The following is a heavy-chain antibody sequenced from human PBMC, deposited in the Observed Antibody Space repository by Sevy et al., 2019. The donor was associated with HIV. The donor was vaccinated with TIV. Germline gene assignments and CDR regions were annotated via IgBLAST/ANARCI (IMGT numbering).Heavy chain of an antibody. CDR3: ATQQAPTVTNGGAFDI. J-gene: IGHJ3*02. V-gene: IGHV3-30*02. CDR2: IRYDGSNK. D-gene: IGHD4-17*01. Sequence: GGSLRLSCAASGFTFSSYGMHWVRQAPGKGLEWVAFIRYDGSNKYYADSVKGRFTISRDNSKNTLYLQMNSLRAEDTAVYYCATQQAPTVTNGGAFDIWVQGTMVTVSS. CDR1: GFTFSSYG.